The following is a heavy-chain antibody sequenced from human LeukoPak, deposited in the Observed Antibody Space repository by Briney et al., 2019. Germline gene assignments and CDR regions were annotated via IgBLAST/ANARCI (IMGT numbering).Heavy chain of an antibody. CDR1: GFTFSSYS. D-gene: IGHD1-26*01. J-gene: IGHJ4*02. V-gene: IGHV3-21*01. CDR3: ARDQRSGSYSYLY. Sequence: GGSLRLSCAASGFTFSSYSMNWVRQAPGKGLEWVSSISSSSSYIYYADSVKGRFTISRDNAKNSLYLQVNSLRAEDTAVYYCARDQRSGSYSYLYWGQGTLVTVSS. CDR2: ISSSSSYI.